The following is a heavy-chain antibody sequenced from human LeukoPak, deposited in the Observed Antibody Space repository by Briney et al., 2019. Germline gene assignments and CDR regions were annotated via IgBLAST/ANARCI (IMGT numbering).Heavy chain of an antibody. CDR1: GFTFSSYA. J-gene: IGHJ5*02. CDR3: ARDKRITIFGVALNWFDP. Sequence: GGSLRLSCAASGFTFSSYAISWVRQAPGKGLEWVSAISGSGGSTYYADSVKGRFTISRDNSKNTLYLQMNSLRAEDTAVYYCARDKRITIFGVALNWFDPWGQGTLVTVSS. CDR2: ISGSGGST. V-gene: IGHV3-23*01. D-gene: IGHD3-3*01.